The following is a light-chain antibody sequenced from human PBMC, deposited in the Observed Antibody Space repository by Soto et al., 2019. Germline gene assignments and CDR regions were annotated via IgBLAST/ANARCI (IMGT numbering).Light chain of an antibody. CDR1: QSVSSSY. J-gene: IGKJ2*01. V-gene: IGKV3-20*01. CDR2: GAS. CDR3: QQYGSSPNT. Sequence: EIVLTQSPGTLSLSPGERATLSCRASQSVSSSYLVWYQQKPGQAPRLLIYGASSRATGIPDRFSGSGSGTDFALTISRLEPEEFAVYCCQQYGSSPNTFGQGTKLELK.